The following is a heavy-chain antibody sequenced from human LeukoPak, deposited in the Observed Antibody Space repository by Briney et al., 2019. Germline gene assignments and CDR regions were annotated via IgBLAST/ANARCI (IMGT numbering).Heavy chain of an antibody. D-gene: IGHD4-23*01. CDR1: GFTVSSNY. CDR3: ASCLATTVVTARAFDI. J-gene: IGHJ3*02. Sequence: SGGSLRLSCAASGFTVSSNYMSWVRQAPGKGLEWVSVIYSGGSTYYADSVKGRFTISRDNSKNTLYLQMNSLRAEDTAVYYCASCLATTVVTARAFDIWGQGTMVTVSS. V-gene: IGHV3-53*01. CDR2: IYSGGST.